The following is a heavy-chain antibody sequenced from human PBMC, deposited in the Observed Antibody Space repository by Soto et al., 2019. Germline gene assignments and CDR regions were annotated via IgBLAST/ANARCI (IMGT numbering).Heavy chain of an antibody. J-gene: IGHJ4*02. Sequence: PGGSLRLSCEASGFTFINYAMSWVRQSPGKGLEWVSSISDTGGDSYYADSMDGRFTVSRDNSKNTLYLQINSLRAEDTAIYYCVGDLYRSATMPCLDHWGQGALVTVSS. CDR3: VGDLYRSATMPCLDH. CDR2: ISDTGGDS. D-gene: IGHD1-1*01. CDR1: GFTFINYA. V-gene: IGHV3-23*01.